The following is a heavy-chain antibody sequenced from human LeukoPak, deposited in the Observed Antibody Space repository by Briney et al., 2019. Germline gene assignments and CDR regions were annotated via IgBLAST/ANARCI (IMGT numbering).Heavy chain of an antibody. V-gene: IGHV1-18*04. Sequence: ASVKVSCKASGYSFSKYGISWVRQAPGQGLEWMGWISAYNGKTKYGQKVQGRVTVTTDTSTSTAYMELRSLISDDTAVYYCARDRQSEGFGELSLYAFDTWGQGTTVTVSS. J-gene: IGHJ3*02. CDR2: ISAYNGKT. CDR1: GYSFSKYG. D-gene: IGHD3-10*01. CDR3: ARDRQSEGFGELSLYAFDT.